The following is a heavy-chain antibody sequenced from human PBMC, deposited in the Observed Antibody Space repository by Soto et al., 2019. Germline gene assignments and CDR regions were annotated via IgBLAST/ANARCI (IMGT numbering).Heavy chain of an antibody. CDR1: GGSFSGYY. Sequence: SETLSLTCAVYGGSFSGYYWSWIRQPPGKGLEWIGEINHSGSTNYNPSLKSRVTISVDTSKNQFSLKLSSVTAADTAVYYCARGLVAFVDVWGQGTTVTVSS. CDR3: ARGLVAFVDV. V-gene: IGHV4-34*01. D-gene: IGHD2-15*01. J-gene: IGHJ6*02. CDR2: INHSGST.